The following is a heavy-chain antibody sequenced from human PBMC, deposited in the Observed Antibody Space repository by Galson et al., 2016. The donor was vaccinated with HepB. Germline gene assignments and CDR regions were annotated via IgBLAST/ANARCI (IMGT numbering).Heavy chain of an antibody. J-gene: IGHJ6*02. D-gene: IGHD3-16*02. V-gene: IGHV3-11*01. Sequence: SLRLSCAASGFTFSDYYMSWIRQAPGKGLEWVSYISSSGSTIYYADSVKGRFTISRDNAKNSLYLQMNSLRAEDTAVYYCAYRSYYYYYGMDVWGQGTTVTVSS. CDR2: ISSSGSTI. CDR3: AYRSYYYYYGMDV. CDR1: GFTFSDYY.